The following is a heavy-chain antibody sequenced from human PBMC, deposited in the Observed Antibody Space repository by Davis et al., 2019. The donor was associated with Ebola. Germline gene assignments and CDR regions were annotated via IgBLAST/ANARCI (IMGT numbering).Heavy chain of an antibody. Sequence: GGSLRLSCAASRFTFSSYAMHWVHQAPGKGLEWVAVISYDGSNTYYADSVKGRFTISRDNSKNTLYLQMNSLRAEDTAVYYCARSAAFLVVVPAATPWDYYGMDVWGQGTTVTVSS. V-gene: IGHV3-30-3*01. CDR2: ISYDGSNT. J-gene: IGHJ6*02. CDR1: RFTFSSYA. CDR3: ARSAAFLVVVPAATPWDYYGMDV. D-gene: IGHD2-2*01.